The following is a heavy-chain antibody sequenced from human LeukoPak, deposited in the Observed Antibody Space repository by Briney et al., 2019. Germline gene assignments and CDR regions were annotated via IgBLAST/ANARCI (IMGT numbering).Heavy chain of an antibody. Sequence: GGSLQISCQGSGYIFTSYWIGWVGPVPGKGLEWMGIIYPGDSDTRYSPSFQGQVTISADKSISTAYLQWSSLKASDTAMYYCARDSSGSPDYWGQGTLVTVSS. CDR2: IYPGDSDT. J-gene: IGHJ4*02. V-gene: IGHV5-51*01. D-gene: IGHD3-22*01. CDR3: ARDSSGSPDY. CDR1: GYIFTSYW.